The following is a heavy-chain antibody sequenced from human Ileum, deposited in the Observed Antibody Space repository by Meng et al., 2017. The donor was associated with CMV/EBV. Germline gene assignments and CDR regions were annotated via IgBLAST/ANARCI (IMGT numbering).Heavy chain of an antibody. D-gene: IGHD6-6*01. Sequence: QIPLKEFGPTLVKPTQTLTLTCTFSGFSLTTNVESVGWIRQPPGKALEWLALIHGGGGKQYSPSLQSRLTATRDTSKNQVVLTMTNMDPVDTATYYCVHRYSSSSGQVSWGQGTLVTVSS. CDR1: GFSLTTNVES. CDR3: VHRYSSSSGQVS. V-gene: IGHV2-5*02. J-gene: IGHJ5*02. CDR2: IHGGGGK.